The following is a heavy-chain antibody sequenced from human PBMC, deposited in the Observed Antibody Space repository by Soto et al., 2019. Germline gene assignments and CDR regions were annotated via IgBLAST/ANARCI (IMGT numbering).Heavy chain of an antibody. CDR2: IIPIFGTA. J-gene: IGHJ4*02. CDR3: ARVRQQLVRGAFDY. Sequence: QVQLVQSGAEVKKPGSSVKVSCKASGGTFSSYAISWVRQAPGQGLEWMGGIIPIFGTANYAQKFQGRVTTTADESTSTDYMELSSLRSEDTDVYYCARVRQQLVRGAFDYWGQGTLVTVSS. CDR1: GGTFSSYA. D-gene: IGHD6-13*01. V-gene: IGHV1-69*01.